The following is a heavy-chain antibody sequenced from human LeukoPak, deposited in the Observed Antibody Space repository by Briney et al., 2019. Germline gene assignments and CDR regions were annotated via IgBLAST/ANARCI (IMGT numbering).Heavy chain of an antibody. Sequence: GGSLRLSCAASGFTFSGSAMHWVRQAPGKGLEWVAVIWFDGSKKYYADSVKGRFTISRDNSKKTLYLQMNSLRAEDTAVYYCAKEGRMIVVGNYYYMDVWGKGTTVTVSS. CDR1: GFTFSGSA. J-gene: IGHJ6*03. D-gene: IGHD3-22*01. CDR3: AKEGRMIVVGNYYYMDV. CDR2: IWFDGSKK. V-gene: IGHV3-33*06.